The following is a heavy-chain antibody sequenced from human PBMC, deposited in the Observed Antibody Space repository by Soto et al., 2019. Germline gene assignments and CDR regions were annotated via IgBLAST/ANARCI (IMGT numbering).Heavy chain of an antibody. J-gene: IGHJ6*02. V-gene: IGHV1-18*01. Sequence: QVQLLQSGAEMKKPGASVKVSCKASGYTFTSHGITWVRQAPGQGLDWMGWISAYNGNIDYAQKLQGGVTMTTETSTSTAYMELRSLRFDDTAVYYCARLLRWSTGYYYTMDVWGQGTTVSVSS. CDR2: ISAYNGNI. CDR1: GYTFTSHG. CDR3: ARLLRWSTGYYYTMDV. D-gene: IGHD4-17*01.